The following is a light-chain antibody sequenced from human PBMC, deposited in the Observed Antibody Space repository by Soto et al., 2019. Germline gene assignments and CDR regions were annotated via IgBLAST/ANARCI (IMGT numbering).Light chain of an antibody. CDR1: GGHSTYA. V-gene: IGLV4-69*01. CDR3: QTWGTAIHDVV. Sequence: VLTQSPSASASLGASVKLTCTLSGGHSTYAIAWHQQQPEKGPRYLMKLNSDGSHNKGDGIPDRFSGSSSGAERHLTISSLQSEDEADYYCQTWGTAIHDVVFGGGTKLTVL. J-gene: IGLJ2*01. CDR2: LNSDGSH.